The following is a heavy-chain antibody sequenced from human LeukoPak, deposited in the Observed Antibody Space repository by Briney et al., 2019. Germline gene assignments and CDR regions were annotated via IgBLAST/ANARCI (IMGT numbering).Heavy chain of an antibody. CDR2: ISGSGGST. CDR3: AKLYCSSSSCYNP. D-gene: IGHD2-2*02. Sequence: GGSLRLSCAASGFTFSSYAMSWVRQAPGKGLEWVSGISGSGGSTYYADSVKGRFTISRDNSKNTLYLQMNSLRAEDTAVYCCAKLYCSSSSCYNPWGQGTLVTVSS. J-gene: IGHJ5*02. CDR1: GFTFSSYA. V-gene: IGHV3-23*01.